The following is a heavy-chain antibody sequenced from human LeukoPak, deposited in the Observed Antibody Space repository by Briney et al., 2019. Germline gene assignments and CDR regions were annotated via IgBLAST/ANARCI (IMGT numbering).Heavy chain of an antibody. CDR3: ARRGSYLDY. CDR2: INEDGSER. Sequence: PGGSLRLSCTASGFTFSSYWMNWVRQAPGKGLEWVATINEDGSERYYVDSVKGRFTISRDNAKNSLYLQVNSMRAEDTAVYYCARRGSYLDYWGQGTLVIVSS. V-gene: IGHV3-7*01. J-gene: IGHJ4*02. CDR1: GFTFSSYW. D-gene: IGHD1-26*01.